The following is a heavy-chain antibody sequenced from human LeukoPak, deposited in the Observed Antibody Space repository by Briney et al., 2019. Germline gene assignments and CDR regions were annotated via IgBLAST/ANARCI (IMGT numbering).Heavy chain of an antibody. D-gene: IGHD3-3*01. J-gene: IGHJ6*03. CDR2: INPNSGGT. CDR3: ARVGYDFWSGYYYMDV. Sequence: ASVKVSCKASGYTFTGYYMHWVRQAPGQGLEWMGWINPNSGGTNYAQKFQGRVTMTRDTSISTAYVELSRLRSDDTAVYYCARVGYDFWSGYYYMDVWGKGTTVTVSS. V-gene: IGHV1-2*02. CDR1: GYTFTGYY.